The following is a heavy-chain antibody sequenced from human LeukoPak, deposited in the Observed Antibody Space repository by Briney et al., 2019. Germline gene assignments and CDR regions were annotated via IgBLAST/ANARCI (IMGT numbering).Heavy chain of an antibody. J-gene: IGHJ4*02. CDR3: ARGKTYYDFWSGYSYQYYFDY. V-gene: IGHV1-8*01. CDR1: GYTFTSYD. CDR2: MNPNSGNT. D-gene: IGHD3-3*01. Sequence: RASVKVSCKASGYTFTSYDINWVRQATGQGLAWMGWMNPNSGNTGYAQKFQGRVTMTRNTSISTAYMELSSLRSEDTAVYYCARGKTYYDFWSGYSYQYYFDYWGQGTLVTVSS.